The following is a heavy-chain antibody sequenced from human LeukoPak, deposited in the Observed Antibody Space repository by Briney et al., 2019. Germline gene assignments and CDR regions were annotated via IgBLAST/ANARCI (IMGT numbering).Heavy chain of an antibody. CDR1: GFTFSSYA. Sequence: GGSLRLSCAASGFTFSSYAMTWVRQAAGKGLEWVSAISGSGGSTYYADSVKGRFTVSRDNSKNTMYLQMNSLRAEDTAVYYCAKAYCPSWHWLFDPWGQGTLVTVSS. D-gene: IGHD3-9*01. CDR2: ISGSGGST. V-gene: IGHV3-23*01. J-gene: IGHJ5*02. CDR3: AKAYCPSWHWLFDP.